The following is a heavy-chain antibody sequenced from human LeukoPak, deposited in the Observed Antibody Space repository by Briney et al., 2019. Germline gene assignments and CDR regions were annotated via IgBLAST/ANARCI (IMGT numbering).Heavy chain of an antibody. CDR1: GGSISSGGYS. CDR3: ARDPTIDYDWFDP. J-gene: IGHJ5*02. CDR2: IYYSGST. Sequence: SETPSLTCAVSGGSISSGGYSWSWIRQPPGKGLEWIGYIYYSGSTYYNPSLKSRVTISVDTSKNQFSLKLSSVTAADTAVYYCARDPTIDYDWFDPWGQGTLVTVSS. V-gene: IGHV4-30-4*07. D-gene: IGHD4-17*01.